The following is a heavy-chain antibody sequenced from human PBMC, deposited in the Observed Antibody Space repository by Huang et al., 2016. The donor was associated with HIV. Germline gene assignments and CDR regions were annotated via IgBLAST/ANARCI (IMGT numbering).Heavy chain of an antibody. CDR1: GFTFGDYA. CDR3: ASAQYTSGWTGDYFDY. V-gene: IGHV3-49*05. J-gene: IGHJ4*02. D-gene: IGHD6-19*01. Sequence: EVQLVESGGGLVKLGRSLRLSCTASGFTFGDYAMSWFRQAPGKGLEWVGLIGSKAYGGTTDYAASVKGRITISRDDSRGIAYLQMNSLKTEDTAVYYCASAQYTSGWTGDYFDYWGQGTLVTVSS. CDR2: IGSKAYGGTT.